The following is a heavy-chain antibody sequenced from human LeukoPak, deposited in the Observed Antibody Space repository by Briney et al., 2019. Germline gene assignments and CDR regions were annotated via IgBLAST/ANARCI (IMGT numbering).Heavy chain of an antibody. J-gene: IGHJ4*02. D-gene: IGHD5-24*01. CDR2: IYYSGST. Sequence: SETLSLTCTVSGGSISSYYWSWIRQPPGQGLEWIGYIYYSGSTNSNPSLKSRVTISVDTSKNQFSLKLSSVTAADTAVYYCARTGGWLYYFDYWGQGTLVTVSS. CDR1: GGSISSYY. V-gene: IGHV4-59*08. CDR3: ARTGGWLYYFDY.